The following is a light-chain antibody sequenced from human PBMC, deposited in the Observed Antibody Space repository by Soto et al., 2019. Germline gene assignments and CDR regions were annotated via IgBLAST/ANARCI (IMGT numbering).Light chain of an antibody. Sequence: QPVLTQPASVSGSPGQSITISCTGTNSDVESYNLVSWFRQHPGEAPKLIVYEGTKRPSGVSNRFSGSKSGNPASLTISGLQAEDEANYYCCSYAGGYTGVFGGGTKVTVL. CDR3: CSYAGGYTGV. V-gene: IGLV2-23*01. CDR2: EGT. J-gene: IGLJ3*02. CDR1: NSDVESYNL.